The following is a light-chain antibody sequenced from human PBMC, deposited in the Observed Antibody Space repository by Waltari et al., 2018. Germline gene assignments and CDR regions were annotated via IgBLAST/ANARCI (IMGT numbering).Light chain of an antibody. CDR3: QQDYATPFP. J-gene: IGKJ3*01. Sequence: DIQMTQSPSSLSASVGDRVTVTCRASQGINKELSWYQQKPGKATTLLIYDASSLQPGVSSRFGGNGAGAGITLTLSSLRPEDVATYYCQQDYATPFPCGPGTKLDIK. CDR2: DAS. CDR1: QGINKE. V-gene: IGKV1-27*01.